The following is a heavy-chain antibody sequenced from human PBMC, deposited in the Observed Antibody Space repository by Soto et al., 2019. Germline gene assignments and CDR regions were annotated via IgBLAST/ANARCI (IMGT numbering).Heavy chain of an antibody. J-gene: IGHJ4*02. V-gene: IGHV3-23*01. CDR1: GFTFSSYA. CDR3: AKLALHGGIPPNTGDSGPGDNDY. Sequence: GGSLRLSCAASGFTFSSYAMSWVRQAPGKGLEWVSAISGSGGSTYYADSVKGRFTISRDNSKNTLYLQMNNLRAEDTAVYYCAKLALHGGIPPNTGDSGPGDNDYWGQGTLVTVSS. CDR2: ISGSGGST. D-gene: IGHD4-17*01.